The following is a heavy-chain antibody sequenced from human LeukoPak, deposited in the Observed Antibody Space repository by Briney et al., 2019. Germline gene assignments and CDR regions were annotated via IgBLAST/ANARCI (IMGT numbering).Heavy chain of an antibody. CDR2: INWNSASI. CDR3: AREIYDSSGSDY. CDR1: GFRFEDYG. J-gene: IGHJ4*02. V-gene: IGHV3-20*04. Sequence: GGSLRLSCAASGFRFEDYGMSWVRQTPGKGLEWVSGINWNSASIYYSDSVKGRFTISRDNAKNSLYLQMNSLRAEDTALYYCAREIYDSSGSDYWGQGTLVTVSS. D-gene: IGHD3-22*01.